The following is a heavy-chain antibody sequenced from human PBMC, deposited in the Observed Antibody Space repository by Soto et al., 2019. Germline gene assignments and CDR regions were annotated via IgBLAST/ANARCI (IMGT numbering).Heavy chain of an antibody. V-gene: IGHV3-30*04. CDR3: ATFPKYYYDSSGYPAPTDY. CDR2: ISYDGSNK. Sequence: GGSLRLSCSASGFTFSNYPMHWVRQAPGKGLEWVAVISYDGSNKYYADSVKGRFTISRDNSKNTLYLQMNSLRAEDTAVYYCATFPKYYYDSSGYPAPTDYWGQGTLVTVSS. J-gene: IGHJ4*02. CDR1: GFTFSNYP. D-gene: IGHD3-22*01.